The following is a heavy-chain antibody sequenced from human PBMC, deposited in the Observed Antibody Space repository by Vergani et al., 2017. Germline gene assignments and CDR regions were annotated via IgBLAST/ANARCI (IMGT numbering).Heavy chain of an antibody. D-gene: IGHD6-13*01. Sequence: EVQLVESGGGLVKPGGSLRLSCAASGFTFSSYSMNWVRQAPGKGLEWVSSISSSSSYIYYADSVKGRFTISRDNAKNSLYLQMNSLRAEDTAVYYCARDREQQLVLGVDHYYYYYYMDVWGKGTTVTVSS. V-gene: IGHV3-21*01. CDR2: ISSSSSYI. CDR1: GFTFSSYS. CDR3: ARDREQQLVLGVDHYYYYYYMDV. J-gene: IGHJ6*03.